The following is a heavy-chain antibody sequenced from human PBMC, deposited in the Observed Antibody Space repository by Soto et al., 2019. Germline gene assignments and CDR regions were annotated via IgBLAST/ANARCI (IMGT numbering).Heavy chain of an antibody. D-gene: IGHD2-2*01. V-gene: IGHV4-31*03. J-gene: IGHJ6*03. CDR1: GGSISSGGYY. CDR2: IYYSGST. Sequence: PSETLSLTCTVSGGSISSGGYYWSWIRQHPGKGLEWIGYIYYSGSTYYNPSLKSRVTISVDTSKNQFSLKLSSVTAADTAVYYCARVPAGYCSSTSCPGGPNYYYYYYMDVWGKGTTVTVSS. CDR3: ARVPAGYCSSTSCPGGPNYYYYYYMDV.